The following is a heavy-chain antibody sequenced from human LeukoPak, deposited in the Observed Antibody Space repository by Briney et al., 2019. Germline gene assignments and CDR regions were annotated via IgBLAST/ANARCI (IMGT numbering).Heavy chain of an antibody. Sequence: SETLSLTCAVSGGFISSSNWWSWVRQPPGKGQEWIGEIYHSGSTNYNPSLKSRVTISVDKSKNQFSLRLSSVTAADTAVYYCARASYRNDAFDIWGQGTMVTVSS. V-gene: IGHV4-4*02. CDR2: IYHSGST. CDR1: GGFISSSNW. J-gene: IGHJ3*02. CDR3: ARASYRNDAFDI.